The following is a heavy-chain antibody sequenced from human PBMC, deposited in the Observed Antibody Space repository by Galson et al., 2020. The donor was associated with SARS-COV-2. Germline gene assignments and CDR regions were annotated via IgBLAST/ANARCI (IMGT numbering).Heavy chain of an antibody. CDR2: ISGDGGST. V-gene: IGHV3-43*02. J-gene: IGHJ4*02. D-gene: IGHD3-3*01. CDR3: AKDLFTIFGVVPGY. Sequence: GESLKISCAASGFTFDDYAMHWVRQAPGKGLEWVSLISGDGGSTYYADSVKGRFTISRDNSKNSLYLQMNSLRTEDTALYYCAKDLFTIFGVVPGYWGQGTLVTVSS. CDR1: GFTFDDYA.